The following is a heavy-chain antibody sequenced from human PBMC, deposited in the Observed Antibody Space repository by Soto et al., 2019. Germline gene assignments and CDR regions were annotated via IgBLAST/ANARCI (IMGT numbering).Heavy chain of an antibody. CDR1: GGSMNTYY. J-gene: IGHJ4*02. V-gene: IGHV4-59*01. CDR2: IYYSGTT. Sequence: SETLSLTCPVSGGSMNTYYWNWIRQPPGKGLEWVGYIYYSGTTNYNPSLEGRVTMSVDTSKNQFSLKLTSVTAADTAVYYCARTGGYYTYFFDYWGQGSLVTVSS. CDR3: ARTGGYYTYFFDY. D-gene: IGHD3-3*01.